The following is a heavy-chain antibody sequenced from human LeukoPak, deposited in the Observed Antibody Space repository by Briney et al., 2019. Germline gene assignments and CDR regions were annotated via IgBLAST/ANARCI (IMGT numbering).Heavy chain of an antibody. CDR1: DGSLSDYY. Sequence: SKTLSLTCAVSDGSLSDYYWGWIRQPPGKGLEWIGEINYSGRTNYSPSLKSRVTISVDTSKNQFSLNLTSVTAADTAVYYCARESGGSTWDVGNNHYYYYMDVWGTGTTVTVSS. J-gene: IGHJ6*03. CDR3: ARESGGSTWDVGNNHYYYYMDV. D-gene: IGHD6-6*01. V-gene: IGHV4-34*01. CDR2: INYSGRT.